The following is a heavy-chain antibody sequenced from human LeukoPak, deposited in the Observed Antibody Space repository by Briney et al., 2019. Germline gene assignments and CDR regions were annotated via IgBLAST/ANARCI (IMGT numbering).Heavy chain of an antibody. CDR1: GGSISSGSYY. CDR3: ARDGGQWLGNFDC. V-gene: IGHV4-61*02. Sequence: SETLSLTCTVSGGSISSGSYYWSWIRQPAGKGLEWIGRIYTSGSTNYNPSLKSRVTISADTSKNQFSLKLSSVTAADTAVYYCARDGGQWLGNFDCRGQGTLVTVSS. D-gene: IGHD6-19*01. J-gene: IGHJ4*02. CDR2: IYTSGST.